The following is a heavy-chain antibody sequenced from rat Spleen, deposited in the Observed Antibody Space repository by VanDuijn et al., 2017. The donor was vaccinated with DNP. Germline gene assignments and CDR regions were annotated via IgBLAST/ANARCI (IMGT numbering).Heavy chain of an antibody. V-gene: IGHV2-1*01. CDR3: TRGVTTVVTGWFAY. D-gene: IGHD1-1*01. CDR1: GFSLTSYN. J-gene: IGHJ3*01. CDR2: LQSDGNT. Sequence: QVQLKESGPGLVQPSQTLSLTCTVAGFSLTSYNVHWVRQPPGKGLEWMGRLQSDGNTDYNSALNSRLSISRDTSKSQVFLKMNSLQTEDTAIYYCTRGVTTVVTGWFAYWGQGTLVTVSS.